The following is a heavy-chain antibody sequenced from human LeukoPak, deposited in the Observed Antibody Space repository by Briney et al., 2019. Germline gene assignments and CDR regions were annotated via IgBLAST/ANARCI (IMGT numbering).Heavy chain of an antibody. V-gene: IGHV1-8*01. CDR1: GYTFTSYD. CDR3: AGGGIAAAGSIYYYYYYMDV. D-gene: IGHD6-13*01. CDR2: MNPNSGNT. J-gene: IGHJ6*03. Sequence: ASVKVSCKASGYTFTSYDINWVRQATGQGLEWMGWMNPNSGNTGYAQKFQGRVTMTRNTSISTAYMELSSLRSEDTAVYYCAGGGIAAAGSIYYYYYYMDVWGKGTTVTISS.